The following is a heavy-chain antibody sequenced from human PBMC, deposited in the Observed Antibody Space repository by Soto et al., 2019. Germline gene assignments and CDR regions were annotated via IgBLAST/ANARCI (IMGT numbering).Heavy chain of an antibody. Sequence: SETLSLTCTVSGGSVSSADYYWGWLRQPPGKGLEWIGSIYHSGSTYYNPSLKSRVTISVDTSKNQFSLKLSSVTAADTAVYYCARKNQQPRQYYFDYWGQGTLVTVSS. CDR1: GGSVSSADYY. V-gene: IGHV4-39*07. CDR2: IYHSGST. J-gene: IGHJ4*02. D-gene: IGHD6-13*01. CDR3: ARKNQQPRQYYFDY.